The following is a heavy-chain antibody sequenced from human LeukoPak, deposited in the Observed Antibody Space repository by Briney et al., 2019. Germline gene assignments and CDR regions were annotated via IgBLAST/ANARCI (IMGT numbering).Heavy chain of an antibody. J-gene: IGHJ4*02. D-gene: IGHD3-10*01. CDR3: ASSPWGSYYNGYFDY. CDR1: GFTFSSYW. CDR2: IKQDGSEK. V-gene: IGHV3-7*01. Sequence: PGGSLRLSCAASGFTFSSYWMSWVRQAPGKGLDWVANIKQDGSEKYYVDSVKGRFTISRDNAKNSLYLQMNSLRAEDTAVYYCASSPWGSYYNGYFDYWGQGTLVTVSS.